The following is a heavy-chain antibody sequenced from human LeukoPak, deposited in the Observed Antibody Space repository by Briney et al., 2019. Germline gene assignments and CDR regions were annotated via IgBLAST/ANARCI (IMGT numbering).Heavy chain of an antibody. D-gene: IGHD2-2*02. CDR2: IYYTGST. CDR3: ARHPGSHCSTATCYTGGVFDY. CDR1: GGSISSTDCY. Sequence: SETLSLTCSVSGGSISSTDCYWGWIRQPPGKGLEWIGSIYYTGSTFYNPSLKSRVTISADTSKNQLSLKLSSVTAADTAVYYCARHPGSHCSTATCYTGGVFDYWGQGTLVTVSS. V-gene: IGHV4-39*01. J-gene: IGHJ4*02.